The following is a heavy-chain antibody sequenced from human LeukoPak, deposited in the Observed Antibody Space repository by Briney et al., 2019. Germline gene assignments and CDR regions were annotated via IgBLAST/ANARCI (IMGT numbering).Heavy chain of an antibody. CDR3: ATAYYDRFDY. CDR2: ISGSGGRT. Sequence: GGSLRLSCAASGFTFSSYGMSWVRQAPGKGLEWVSGISGSGGRTYYADSVKGRFTISRDNSKNTLYLQMNSLRAEDTAVYYCATAYYDRFDYWGQGTLVTVSS. D-gene: IGHD3-22*01. CDR1: GFTFSSYG. V-gene: IGHV3-23*01. J-gene: IGHJ4*02.